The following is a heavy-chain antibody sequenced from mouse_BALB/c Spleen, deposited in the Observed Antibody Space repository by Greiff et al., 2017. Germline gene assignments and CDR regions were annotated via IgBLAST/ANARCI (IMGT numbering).Heavy chain of an antibody. CDR2: ISYSGST. D-gene: IGHD2-4*01. Sequence: EVMLVESGPSLVKPSQTLSLTCSVTGDSITSGYWNWIRKFPGNKLEYMGYISYSGSTYYNPSLKSRISITRDTSKNQYYLQLNSVTTEDTATYYCARHYDYDEGFAYWGQGTLVTVSA. CDR3: ARHYDYDEGFAY. V-gene: IGHV3-8*02. J-gene: IGHJ3*01. CDR1: GDSITSGY.